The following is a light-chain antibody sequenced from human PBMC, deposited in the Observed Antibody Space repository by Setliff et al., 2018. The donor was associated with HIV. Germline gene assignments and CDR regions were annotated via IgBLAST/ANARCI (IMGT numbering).Light chain of an antibody. V-gene: IGLV2-11*01. CDR1: SSDVGGYNY. CDR3: CSYAGRYGSSYV. Sequence: QSALTQPRSVSGSPGQSVTISCTGTSSDVGGYNYVSWFQHHPGKAPKLMIYDVTKRPSGVPDRFSGSKSGNTASLTISGLQAEDEADYYCCSYAGRYGSSYVFATGTRPPS. CDR2: DVT. J-gene: IGLJ1*01.